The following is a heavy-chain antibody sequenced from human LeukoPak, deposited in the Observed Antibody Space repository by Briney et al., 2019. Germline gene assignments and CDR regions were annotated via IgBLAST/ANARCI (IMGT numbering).Heavy chain of an antibody. D-gene: IGHD6-13*01. CDR3: AKPIAAAALDAFDI. J-gene: IGHJ3*02. Sequence: GESLRLSCAASGFTFSSYGMHWVRQAPGKGLEWVAVIWYDGSNKYYADSVKGRFTISRDNSKNTLYLQMNSLRAEDTAVYYCAKPIAAAALDAFDIWGQGTMVTVSS. V-gene: IGHV3-33*06. CDR1: GFTFSSYG. CDR2: IWYDGSNK.